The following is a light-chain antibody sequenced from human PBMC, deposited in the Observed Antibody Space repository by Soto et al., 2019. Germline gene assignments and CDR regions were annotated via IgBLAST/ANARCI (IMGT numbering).Light chain of an antibody. CDR3: QQYNTWPT. CDR2: GAS. V-gene: IGKV3-15*01. Sequence: EIVMTQSPATLSVSPGERATLSCRAGQSVSGNLAWYQQKPGQAPRLLIYGASTTATVIPARFSGSGSGTEFTLTISILQSEVFAVYYCQQYNTWPTFGQGTQLEIK. CDR1: QSVSGN. J-gene: IGKJ5*01.